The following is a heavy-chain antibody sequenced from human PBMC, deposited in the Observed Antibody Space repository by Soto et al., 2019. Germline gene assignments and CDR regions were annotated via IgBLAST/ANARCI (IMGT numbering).Heavy chain of an antibody. Sequence: SETLSLTCTVSGGSISSGDYYWSWIRQPPGKGLEWIGYIYYSGSTYYNPSLKSRVTISVDTSKNQFSLKLSSVTAADTAVYYCARVVRVGPYYYDSSGYGTADYWGQGTLVTVSS. V-gene: IGHV4-30-4*01. CDR3: ARVVRVGPYYYDSSGYGTADY. J-gene: IGHJ4*02. CDR1: GGSISSGDYY. CDR2: IYYSGST. D-gene: IGHD3-22*01.